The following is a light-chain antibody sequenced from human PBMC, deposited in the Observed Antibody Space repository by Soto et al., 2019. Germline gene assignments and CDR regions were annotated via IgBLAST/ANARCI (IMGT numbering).Light chain of an antibody. CDR3: CSYTSSTTPL. CDR2: EVS. CDR1: SSDIGAYNY. V-gene: IGLV2-14*01. J-gene: IGLJ2*01. Sequence: QSALTQPASVSGSPGQSITISCTGTSSDIGAYNYVSWYQQHPGKAPKLMIYEVSHRPSGVSNRFSGSKSGNTASLTISGLQAEDEADYYCCSYTSSTTPLFGGGTKLTVL.